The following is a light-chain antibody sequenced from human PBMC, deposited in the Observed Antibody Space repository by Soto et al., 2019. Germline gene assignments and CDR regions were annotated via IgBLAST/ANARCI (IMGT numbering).Light chain of an antibody. J-gene: IGLJ2*01. V-gene: IGLV2-23*01. CDR2: EGS. Sequence: QSVLTQPASVSGSPGQSITISCTGTSSDVGSYNLVSWYQQHPGKAPKLMIYEGSKRPSGVSNRFSGSNSGNTASLTISGLHAEDDADYYCCSYAGSSTPVVFGGGTKLTVL. CDR1: SSDVGSYNL. CDR3: CSYAGSSTPVV.